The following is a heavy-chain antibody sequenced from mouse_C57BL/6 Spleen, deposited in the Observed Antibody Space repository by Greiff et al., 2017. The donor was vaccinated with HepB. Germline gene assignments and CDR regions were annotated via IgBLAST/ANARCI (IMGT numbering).Heavy chain of an antibody. CDR3: TAGDGSSPFDY. J-gene: IGHJ2*01. D-gene: IGHD1-1*01. CDR1: GFTFSNYW. CDR2: IRLKSDNYAT. V-gene: IGHV6-3*01. Sequence: DVMLVESGGGLVQPGGSMKLSCVASGFTFSNYWMNWVRQSPEKGLEWVAQIRLKSDNYATHYAESVKGRFTISRDDSKSSVYLQMNNLRAEDTGIYYCTAGDGSSPFDYWGQGTTLTVSS.